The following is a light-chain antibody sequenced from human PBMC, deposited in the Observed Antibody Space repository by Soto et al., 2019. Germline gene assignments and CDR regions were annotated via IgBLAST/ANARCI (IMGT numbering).Light chain of an antibody. CDR3: CSYAGNSLWV. CDR2: DVS. CDR1: SSDVGGYNY. Sequence: QSALTQPRSVSGSPGQSVTISCTGTSSDVGGYNYVSWYQQHPGKAPKLVIYDVSKRPSGVPDRFSGSKSANTASLTISGRQAEDEADYYCCSYAGNSLWVFGGGTQLTVL. J-gene: IGLJ3*02. V-gene: IGLV2-11*01.